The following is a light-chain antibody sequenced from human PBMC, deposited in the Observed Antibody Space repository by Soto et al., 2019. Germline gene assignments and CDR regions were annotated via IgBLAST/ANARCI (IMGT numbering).Light chain of an antibody. CDR2: DVS. J-gene: IGLJ2*01. Sequence: QSVLTQPPSASGSPGQSVTISCTGTNSDVGGYNSVSWYQQYPGKAPQVMIYDVSKRPSGVPDRFSGSKSGNTASLTVSGLQAEDEADYYCSSFADSSILVFGGGTKVTVL. CDR3: SSFADSSILV. V-gene: IGLV2-8*01. CDR1: NSDVGGYNS.